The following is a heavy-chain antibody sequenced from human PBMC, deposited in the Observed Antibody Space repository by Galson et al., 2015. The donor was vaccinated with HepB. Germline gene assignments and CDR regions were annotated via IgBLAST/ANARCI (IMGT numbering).Heavy chain of an antibody. J-gene: IGHJ6*04. CDR3: ATPHREYCSSNSSYRGGYYYYYCMDV. CDR1: GVTFSSYA. D-gene: IGHD2-2*01. Sequence: SVKVSCKASGVTFSSYAISWVRQAPGQGLEWMGWIIPIFGTANYAQKFQGRVTITADKSTSTAYMELSSLRSEDTAVYYCATPHREYCSSNSSYRGGYYYYYCMDVWGKGTTVTVSS. CDR2: IIPIFGTA. V-gene: IGHV1-69*06.